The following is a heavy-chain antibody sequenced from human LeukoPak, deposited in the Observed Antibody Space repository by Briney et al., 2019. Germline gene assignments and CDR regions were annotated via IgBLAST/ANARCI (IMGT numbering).Heavy chain of an antibody. CDR1: GGSISSSNYY. D-gene: IGHD3-3*01. CDR2: IYYSGHT. V-gene: IGHV4-39*01. J-gene: IGHJ6*03. CDR3: ARHRRDHDFWSGSNPTDYYYYMNV. Sequence: PSETLYLTCTVSGGSISSSNYYWGWIRQPPGNGLEWIGTIYYSGHTYYNPSLKSRVTIFVDTSQNQFSLKLGSVTAADTAVYYCARHRRDHDFWSGSNPTDYYYYMNVWGKGTSVTVSS.